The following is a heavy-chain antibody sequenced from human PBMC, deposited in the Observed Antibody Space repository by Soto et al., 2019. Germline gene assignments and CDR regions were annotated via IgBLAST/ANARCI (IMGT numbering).Heavy chain of an antibody. J-gene: IGHJ5*02. CDR3: ARVPDR. V-gene: IGHV4-30-2*01. Sequence: SETLPLTCAVSGGSISSGGYSWSWIRQPPGKGLEWIGYIYHSGSTYYNPSLKSRVTISVDRSKNQFSLKLSSVTAADTAVYYCARVPDRWGQGALVTVSS. CDR2: IYHSGST. CDR1: GGSISSGGYS. D-gene: IGHD2-2*01.